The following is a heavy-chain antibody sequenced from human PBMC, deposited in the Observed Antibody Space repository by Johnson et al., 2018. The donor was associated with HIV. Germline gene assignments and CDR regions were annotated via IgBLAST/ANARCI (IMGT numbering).Heavy chain of an antibody. V-gene: IGHV3-13*01. J-gene: IGHJ3*02. CDR1: GFTFSSYD. CDR3: ARAITIFGVGGAFDI. D-gene: IGHD3-3*01. CDR2: IGTAGDT. Sequence: DVQVVESGGGLVQPGGSLRLSCAASGFTFSSYDMHWVRQATGKGLEWVSAIGTAGDTYYPGSVKGRFTISRENAKNSLYLQMNSLRAGDTAVYYCARAITIFGVGGAFDIWGQGTMVTVSS.